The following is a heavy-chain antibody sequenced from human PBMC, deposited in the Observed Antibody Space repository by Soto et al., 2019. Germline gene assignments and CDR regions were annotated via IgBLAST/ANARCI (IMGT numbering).Heavy chain of an antibody. J-gene: IGHJ4*02. CDR2: ISSTTNYI. CDR3: ARESEDLTSNFDY. CDR1: GXTFTRYS. V-gene: IGHV3-21*06. Sequence: GSLRLSCAASGXTFTRYSMNWVRQAPGKGLEWVSSISSTTNYIYYGDSMKGRFTISRDNAKNSLYLEMNSLRAEDTAVYYCARESEDLTSNFDYWGQGTLGTVSS.